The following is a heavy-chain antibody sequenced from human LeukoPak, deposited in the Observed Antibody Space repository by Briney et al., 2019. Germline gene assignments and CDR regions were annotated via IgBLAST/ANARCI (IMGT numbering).Heavy chain of an antibody. Sequence: PGGSLRLSCAASGFTFSSYGMHWVRQAPGKGLEWVTLIKNDGSTKYYEDSVKGRFTISRDNSENTVYLQMDSLRAEDTAVYYCASPFDYWGQGTLVTVSS. J-gene: IGHJ4*02. CDR1: GFTFSSYG. CDR2: IKNDGSTK. V-gene: IGHV3-30*02. CDR3: ASPFDY.